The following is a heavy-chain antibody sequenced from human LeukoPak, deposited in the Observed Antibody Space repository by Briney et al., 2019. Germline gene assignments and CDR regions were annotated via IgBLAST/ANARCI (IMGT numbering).Heavy chain of an antibody. D-gene: IGHD1-20*01. CDR3: ARDARHITATSDGY. Sequence: GGSLRLSCAAFGFTVNSNYTSWVRQAPGKGLEWVSTIYSGGSSYYADSVKGRFTISRDSSKNTLYLQMNSLRPEDTAVYYCARDARHITATSDGYWGQGTLVTVSS. V-gene: IGHV3-66*02. CDR1: GFTVNSNY. J-gene: IGHJ4*02. CDR2: IYSGGSS.